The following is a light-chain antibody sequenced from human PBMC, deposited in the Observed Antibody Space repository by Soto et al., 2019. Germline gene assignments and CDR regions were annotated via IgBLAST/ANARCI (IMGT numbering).Light chain of an antibody. CDR2: AAS. Sequence: DIQMTQSPSSLSASVGDRVTITCRASQSISSYLNWYQQKPGKAPKLLIYAASSLQSGVPSRFSGSGSGTDFTLTISGLQLEDFAVYYCHQYDSWTFGQGTKV. J-gene: IGKJ1*01. V-gene: IGKV1-39*01. CDR1: QSISSY. CDR3: HQYDSWT.